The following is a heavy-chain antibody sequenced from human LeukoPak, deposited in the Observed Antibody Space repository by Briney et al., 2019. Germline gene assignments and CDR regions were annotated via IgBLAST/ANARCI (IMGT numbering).Heavy chain of an antibody. CDR1: GGSISSSSYY. J-gene: IGHJ6*02. Sequence: PSETLSLTCTVSGGSISSSSYYWGWIRQPPGKGLEWIGYIYYSGSTNYNPSLKSRVTISVDTSENQFSLKLSSVTAADTAVYYCASVYSGYDYAWLPHYGMDVWGQGTTVTVSS. V-gene: IGHV4-61*05. CDR2: IYYSGST. CDR3: ASVYSGYDYAWLPHYGMDV. D-gene: IGHD5-12*01.